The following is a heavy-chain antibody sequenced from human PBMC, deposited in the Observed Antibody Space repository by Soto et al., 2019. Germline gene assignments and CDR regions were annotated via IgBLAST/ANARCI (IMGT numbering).Heavy chain of an antibody. V-gene: IGHV3-21*01. D-gene: IGHD3-3*01. CDR2: INTGNYYI. CDR1: AFTFRSYT. J-gene: IGHJ6*02. Sequence: PGGSLRLSCVASAFTFRSYTMNWVRQAPGKGLEWVSSINTGNYYIYYADSVKGRLTISRDDAKNSLYLQMNSLRAEDTAVYYCARGIANFAMDVWGQGTTVNVSS. CDR3: ARGIANFAMDV.